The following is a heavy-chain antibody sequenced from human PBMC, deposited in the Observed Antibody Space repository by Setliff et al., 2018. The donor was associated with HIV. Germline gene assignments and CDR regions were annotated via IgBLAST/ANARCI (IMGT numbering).Heavy chain of an antibody. CDR2: ISSSSSTI. CDR3: ARVYYDSSGYYERFDP. Sequence: LRLSCAASGFTFSSYSMNWVRQAPGKGLEWVSYISSSSSTIYYADSVKGRFTISRDNAKNSLYLQMNSLSAEDTAVYYCARVYYDSSGYYERFDPWGQGTLGTVSS. J-gene: IGHJ5*02. D-gene: IGHD3-22*01. CDR1: GFTFSSYS. V-gene: IGHV3-48*04.